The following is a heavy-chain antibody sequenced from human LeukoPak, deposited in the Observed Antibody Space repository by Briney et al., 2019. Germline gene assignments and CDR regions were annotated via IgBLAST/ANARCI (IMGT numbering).Heavy chain of an antibody. CDR1: GGSISSSSYY. J-gene: IGHJ4*02. Sequence: PSETLSLTCTVSGGSISSSSYYWGWIRQPPGKGLEWIGSIYYSGSTYHNPSLKSRVTISVDTSKNQFSLKLSSVTAADTAVYYCARGSVLRHFNYWGQGTLVTVSS. CDR2: IYYSGST. D-gene: IGHD3-3*01. V-gene: IGHV4-39*01. CDR3: ARGSVLRHFNY.